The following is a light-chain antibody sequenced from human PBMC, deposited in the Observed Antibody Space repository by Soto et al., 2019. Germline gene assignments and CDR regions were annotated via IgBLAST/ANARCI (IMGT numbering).Light chain of an antibody. Sequence: QSVLXQPSSASATPGQRVTISCSGSDSNIGSNFVYWYQQVAGTAPKLIVFSNDQRPSGVPDRISGSKTGTSASLAISGLRSEDEADYYCASWDDSLSVWVFGGGTKVTVL. CDR1: DSNIGSNF. J-gene: IGLJ3*02. CDR3: ASWDDSLSVWV. V-gene: IGLV1-47*02. CDR2: SND.